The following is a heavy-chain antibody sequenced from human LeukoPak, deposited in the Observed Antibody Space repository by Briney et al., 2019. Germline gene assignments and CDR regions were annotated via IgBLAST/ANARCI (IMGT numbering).Heavy chain of an antibody. CDR3: VRRAGSYYFDY. V-gene: IGHV3-64D*06. CDR2: ISSNGRST. CDR1: GFTFSNYA. J-gene: IGHJ4*02. Sequence: PGGSLRLSCSASGFTFSNYAMFWVRQAPGKGLEYISAISSNGRSTYYVDSVEGRFTISRDNSKNTLDLQMSSLRPEDTSTYYCVRRAGSYYFDYWGQGSLVTVSS. D-gene: IGHD1-26*01.